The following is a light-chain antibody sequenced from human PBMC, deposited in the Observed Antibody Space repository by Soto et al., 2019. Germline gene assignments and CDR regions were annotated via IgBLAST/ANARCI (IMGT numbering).Light chain of an antibody. CDR3: HQYGISPPT. Sequence: EIVLTQSPGTLSLSPGERATLSCRASQSLSSNYLAWYQQKPGQAPRLLISGVSNRATGTPDRFSGSGSGTDFTLTISSLEPEDFAVFYCHQYGISPPTFGPGTKVEI. J-gene: IGKJ1*01. CDR1: QSLSSNY. V-gene: IGKV3-20*01. CDR2: GVS.